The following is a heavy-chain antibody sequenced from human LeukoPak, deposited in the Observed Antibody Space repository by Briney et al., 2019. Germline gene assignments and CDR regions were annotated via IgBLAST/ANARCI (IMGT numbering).Heavy chain of an antibody. Sequence: GGSLRLSCTGSGFTFGDYAINWVRQAPGKGLDWVGLIRKTSYGGTADYAASVKGRFIISRDDSKSMAYLQMNSLKTDDTALYYCVRDTGGYYLNWFDPWGQGPLDSVSS. CDR1: GFTFGDYA. CDR3: VRDTGGYYLNWFDP. D-gene: IGHD3-22*01. CDR2: IRKTSYGGTA. V-gene: IGHV3-49*04. J-gene: IGHJ5*02.